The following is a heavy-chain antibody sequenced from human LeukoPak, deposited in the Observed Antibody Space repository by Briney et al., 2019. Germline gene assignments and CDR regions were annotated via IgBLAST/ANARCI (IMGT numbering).Heavy chain of an antibody. D-gene: IGHD6-19*01. V-gene: IGHV4-39*07. CDR2: IYYSGST. CDR1: GGSISSSSYY. J-gene: IGHJ3*02. Sequence: SETLSLTCTVSGGSISSSSYYWGWIRQPPGKGLEWIGSIYYSGSTYYNPSLKSRVTISVDTSKNQFSLKLSSVTAADTAVYYCARGSLSGWYFMAGDYAFDIWGQGTMVTVSS. CDR3: ARGSLSGWYFMAGDYAFDI.